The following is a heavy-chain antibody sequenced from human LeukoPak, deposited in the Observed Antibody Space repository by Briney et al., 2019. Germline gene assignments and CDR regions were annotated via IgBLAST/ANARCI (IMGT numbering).Heavy chain of an antibody. CDR3: AGDYYDSSGYYNEGYMDV. J-gene: IGHJ6*03. D-gene: IGHD3-22*01. Sequence: GGSLRLSCAASGFTFSDYYMSWIRQAPGKGLEWVSYISSSGSTIYYADSVKGRFTISRDNAKSSLYLQMNSLRAEDTAVYYCAGDYYDSSGYYNEGYMDVWGKGTTVTVSS. V-gene: IGHV3-11*01. CDR1: GFTFSDYY. CDR2: ISSSGSTI.